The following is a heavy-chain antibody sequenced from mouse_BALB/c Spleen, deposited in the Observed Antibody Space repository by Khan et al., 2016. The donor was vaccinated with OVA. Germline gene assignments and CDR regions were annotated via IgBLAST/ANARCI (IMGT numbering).Heavy chain of an antibody. CDR1: GYTFTNYW. J-gene: IGHJ2*01. Sequence: QVQLKESGAELVRPGTSVKMSCKAAGYTFTNYWIGWVKQRPGHGLEWIGDIFPGGGYTNYNEKVKGKATLTADTSSSTAYMQLSSLTSEDSALYYCASSWATRATWDYFDYWGQGTTLTVSS. V-gene: IGHV1-63*02. CDR2: IFPGGGYT. D-gene: IGHD3-1*01. CDR3: ASSWATRATWDYFDY.